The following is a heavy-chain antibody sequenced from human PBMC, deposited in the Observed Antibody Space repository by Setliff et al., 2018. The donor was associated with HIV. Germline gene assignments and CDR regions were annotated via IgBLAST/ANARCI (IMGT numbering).Heavy chain of an antibody. V-gene: IGHV5-51*01. Sequence: PGESLKISCKGSGNSFTKFWIGWVRQMPGKGLEWMGIIYIGDSDTRYSPSFQGQVTISADKSISTAYLQWSSLKASDTAMYYCARHYTSGWYGERGAFDVWAQGTMVTVSS. CDR2: IYIGDSDT. D-gene: IGHD6-19*01. J-gene: IGHJ3*01. CDR1: GNSFTKFW. CDR3: ARHYTSGWYGERGAFDV.